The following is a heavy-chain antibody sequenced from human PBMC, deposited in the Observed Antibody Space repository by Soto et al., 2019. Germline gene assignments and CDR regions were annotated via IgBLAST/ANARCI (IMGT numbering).Heavy chain of an antibody. CDR1: GDSITSGGYY. V-gene: IGHV4-31*03. Sequence: SETLSLTCTVSGDSITSGGYYWSWLRQQPGKGLEWIGYIYHSGGASYNPSLRGRAVISIDTSKNQFFLRMDAVTAADTATYYCARDYYGAGSQYFYYGMEVWGQGTTVTVSS. J-gene: IGHJ6*02. CDR3: ARDYYGAGSQYFYYGMEV. D-gene: IGHD3-10*01. CDR2: IYHSGGA.